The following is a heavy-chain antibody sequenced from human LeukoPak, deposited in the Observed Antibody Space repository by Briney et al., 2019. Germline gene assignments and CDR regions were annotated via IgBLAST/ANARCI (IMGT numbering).Heavy chain of an antibody. V-gene: IGHV4-34*01. CDR3: ARGLGSIAAAVYFDY. D-gene: IGHD6-13*01. CDR1: GGSLSAYY. Sequence: SETLSLTCAVHGGSLSAYYWSWIRQPPGKGLEWIGEIKHSGSTNYNPSLKSRVTISVDTPKNQFSLKLSSLTAADTAVYYCARGLGSIAAAVYFDYWGPGTLVTVSS. J-gene: IGHJ4*02. CDR2: IKHSGST.